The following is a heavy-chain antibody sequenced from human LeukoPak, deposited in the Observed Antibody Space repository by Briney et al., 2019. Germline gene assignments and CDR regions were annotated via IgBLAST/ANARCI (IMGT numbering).Heavy chain of an antibody. CDR1: GGSISSYY. V-gene: IGHV4-59*01. Sequence: SETLSLTCTVSGGSISSYYWSWIRQPPGKGLEWIGYIYYSGSTIYNPSLKSRVTISVDTSKNQFSLKLSSVTAADTAVYYCARDLKESRGFDLWGRGTLVTVSS. CDR3: ARDLKESRGFDL. J-gene: IGHJ2*01. CDR2: IYYSGST.